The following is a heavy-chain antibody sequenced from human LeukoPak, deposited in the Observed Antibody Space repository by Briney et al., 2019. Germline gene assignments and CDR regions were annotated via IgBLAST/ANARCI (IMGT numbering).Heavy chain of an antibody. CDR1: GGSISSGGYF. V-gene: IGHV4-31*11. J-gene: IGHJ1*01. CDR3: ASVSYDTSLQH. Sequence: SQTLSLTCAVSGGSISSGGYFWSWIRQHPGKGLEWIGYIYYSGSTYYNPSLKGRVTISVDTSKNQFSLRLSSVTAADTAIYYCASVSYDTSLQHWGQGTLVTVSS. CDR2: IYYSGST. D-gene: IGHD3-22*01.